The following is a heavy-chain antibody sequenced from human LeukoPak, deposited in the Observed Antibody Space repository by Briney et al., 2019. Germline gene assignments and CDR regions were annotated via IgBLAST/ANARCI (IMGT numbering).Heavy chain of an antibody. CDR3: ARPITYYYDSSGYG. J-gene: IGHJ4*02. Sequence: GGSLRLSCAASGFTFSSYWMSWVRQAPGKGLEGVANIKQDGSEKYYVDSVKGRFTISRDNAKNSLYLQMNSLRAEDTAVYYCARPITYYYDSSGYGWGQGTLVTVSS. CDR1: GFTFSSYW. CDR2: IKQDGSEK. V-gene: IGHV3-7*01. D-gene: IGHD3-22*01.